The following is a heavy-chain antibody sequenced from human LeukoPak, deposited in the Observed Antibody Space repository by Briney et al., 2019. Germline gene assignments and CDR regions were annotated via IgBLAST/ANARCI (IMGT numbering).Heavy chain of an antibody. CDR3: ARLGTYGSGSIDY. CDR2: IFPGDSDT. D-gene: IGHD3-10*01. J-gene: IGHJ4*02. CDR1: EYSFTSYW. V-gene: IGHV5-51*01. Sequence: GESLKISCKGSEYSFTSYWIGWVRQMPGKGLEWMGIIFPGDSDTRYRPSFQGQVTISVDKSISTACLQWSSLEASDTAMYYCARLGTYGSGSIDYWGQGTLVTVSS.